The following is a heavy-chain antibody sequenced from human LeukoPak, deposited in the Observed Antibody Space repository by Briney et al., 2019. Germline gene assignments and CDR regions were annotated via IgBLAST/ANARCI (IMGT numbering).Heavy chain of an antibody. CDR1: GFTFDDYG. V-gene: IGHV3-20*04. J-gene: IGHJ6*03. CDR2: INWNGVSP. Sequence: PGGSLRLSCAASGFTFDDYGMTGGPQAPGKGLECVSGINWNGVSPGYADSVKGRFTISRYNAKNSLYLQMNSLRAGDTALYYCARSPRIIIVRGLISYYYYMDVWGKGTTVTVSS. D-gene: IGHD3-10*01. CDR3: ARSPRIIIVRGLISYYYYMDV.